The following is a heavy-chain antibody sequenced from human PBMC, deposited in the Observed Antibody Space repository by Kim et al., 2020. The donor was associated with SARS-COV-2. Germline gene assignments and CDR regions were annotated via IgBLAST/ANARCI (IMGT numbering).Heavy chain of an antibody. Sequence: SLKSRVTISVDTSKNQFSLKLSSVTAADTAVYYCARQSTIFGVVIIPFDYWGQGTLVTVSS. D-gene: IGHD3-3*01. CDR3: ARQSTIFGVVIIPFDY. J-gene: IGHJ4*02. V-gene: IGHV4-30-2*03.